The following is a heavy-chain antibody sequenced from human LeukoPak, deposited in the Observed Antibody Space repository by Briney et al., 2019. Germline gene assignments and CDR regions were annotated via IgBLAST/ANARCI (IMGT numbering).Heavy chain of an antibody. D-gene: IGHD3-16*01. CDR2: IWYDGSDK. Sequence: GRSLRLSCAASGFTFRNHGMHWVRQAPGKGLEWVAVIWYDGSDKYYADSVEGRFTISRDNSKNTLYLQMNSLRAEDTAVYYCARDRGGVDYLDFWGQGTLVTVSS. J-gene: IGHJ4*02. V-gene: IGHV3-33*01. CDR3: ARDRGGVDYLDF. CDR1: GFTFRNHG.